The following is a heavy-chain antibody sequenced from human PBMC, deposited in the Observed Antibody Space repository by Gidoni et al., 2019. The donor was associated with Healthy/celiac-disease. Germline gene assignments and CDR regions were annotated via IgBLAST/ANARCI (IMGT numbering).Heavy chain of an antibody. CDR1: GLTFSDYY. V-gene: IGHV3-11*01. Sequence: QVQLVESGGGLVKPGGSLRLSCAASGLTFSDYYMRWIRQAPGKGLEGVSYISSSGSTIYYADSVKGRFTISRDNAKNSLYLQMNSLRAEDTAVYYCARDNNWNDVEAWFDPWGQGTLVTVSS. D-gene: IGHD1-1*01. CDR2: ISSSGSTI. CDR3: ARDNNWNDVEAWFDP. J-gene: IGHJ5*02.